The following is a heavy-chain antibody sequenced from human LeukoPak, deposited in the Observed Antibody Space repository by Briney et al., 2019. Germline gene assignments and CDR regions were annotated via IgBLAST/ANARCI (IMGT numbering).Heavy chain of an antibody. J-gene: IGHJ4*02. V-gene: IGHV3-11*04. CDR3: ARVMVRGIYYFDY. D-gene: IGHD3-10*01. CDR1: GFTFSDYY. CDR2: ISSSGSTI. Sequence: PGGSLRLSCAASGFTFSDYYMSWIRQAPGEGLEWVSYISSSGSTIYYADSVKGRFTISRDNAKNSLYLQMNSLRAEDTAVYYCARVMVRGIYYFDYWGQGTLVTVSS.